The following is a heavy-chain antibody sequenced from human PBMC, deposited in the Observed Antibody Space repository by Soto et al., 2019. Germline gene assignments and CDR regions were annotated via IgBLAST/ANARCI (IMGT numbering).Heavy chain of an antibody. D-gene: IGHD6-19*01. Sequence: PGGSLRLSCAASGFTFSSYSMNWVRQAPGKGLEWVSSISSSSSYIYYADSVKGRFTISRDNAKNSLYLQMNSLRAEDTAVYYCARDRGYSSGWYPANYYYYYGMDVWGQGTTVTVSS. J-gene: IGHJ6*02. CDR1: GFTFSSYS. CDR3: ARDRGYSSGWYPANYYYYYGMDV. CDR2: ISSSSSYI. V-gene: IGHV3-21*01.